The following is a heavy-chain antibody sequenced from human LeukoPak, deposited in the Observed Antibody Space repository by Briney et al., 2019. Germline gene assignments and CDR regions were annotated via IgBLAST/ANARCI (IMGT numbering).Heavy chain of an antibody. CDR1: GGTFSSYA. Sequence: ASVNVSCKASGGTFSSYAISWVRQAPGQGLEWMGGIIPIFGTANYAQKFQGRVTITADKSTSTAYMELSSLRSEDTAVYYCARDDGYSSSWPYFDYWGQGTLVTVSS. CDR3: ARDDGYSSSWPYFDY. V-gene: IGHV1-69*06. D-gene: IGHD6-13*01. CDR2: IIPIFGTA. J-gene: IGHJ4*02.